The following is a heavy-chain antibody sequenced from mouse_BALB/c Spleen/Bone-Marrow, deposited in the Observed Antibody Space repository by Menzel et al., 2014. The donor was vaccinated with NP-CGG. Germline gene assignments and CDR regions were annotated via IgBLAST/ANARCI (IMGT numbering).Heavy chain of an antibody. CDR2: IHYSGST. D-gene: IGHD2-2*01. V-gene: IGHV3-1*02. CDR1: GYSITSGYS. Sequence: EVQLQQSGPDLVKPSQSLSPTCTVTGYSITSGYSWHWIRQFTGNKLEWMGYIHYSGSTNYNPSLKSRISITRDTSKNQFFLQLISVTTEDTASYYCARGENYGYDGFAYWDQGTLATIS. CDR3: ARGENYGYDGFAY. J-gene: IGHJ3*01.